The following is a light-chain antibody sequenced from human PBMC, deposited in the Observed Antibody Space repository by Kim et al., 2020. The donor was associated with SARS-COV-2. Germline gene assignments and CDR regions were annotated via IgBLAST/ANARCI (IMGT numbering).Light chain of an antibody. CDR2: SAS. CDR1: QGISNW. Sequence: DIQMTQSPSAVSASVGDRVTITCRASQGISNWLVWFQQKPAKAPKLLVYSASTLQSGVPSRFSGSGSGTDFTLTISSLLPEDFATYYCQQGNSFPITFGQGTRLEIK. CDR3: QQGNSFPIT. J-gene: IGKJ5*01. V-gene: IGKV1-12*01.